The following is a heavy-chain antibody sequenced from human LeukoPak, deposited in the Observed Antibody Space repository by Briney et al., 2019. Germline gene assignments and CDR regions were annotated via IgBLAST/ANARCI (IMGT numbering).Heavy chain of an antibody. CDR1: GGSISSYY. CDR2: IYHSGST. J-gene: IGHJ4*02. D-gene: IGHD5-18*01. V-gene: IGHV4-38-2*02. Sequence: SETLSLTCTVSGGSISSYYWSWIRQPPGKGLEWIGSIYHSGSTYYNPSLKSRVTISVDTSKNQFSLKLSSVTAADTAVYYCARDHTAMVTIDYWGQGTLVTVSS. CDR3: ARDHTAMVTIDY.